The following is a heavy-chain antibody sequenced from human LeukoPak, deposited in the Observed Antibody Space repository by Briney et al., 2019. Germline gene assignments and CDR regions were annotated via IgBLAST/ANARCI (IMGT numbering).Heavy chain of an antibody. J-gene: IGHJ5*02. D-gene: IGHD5-18*01. CDR3: ARGKAMAPYNWFDP. V-gene: IGHV1-18*01. CDR2: ISAYNGNT. Sequence: ASVKVSCKASGYTFTSYGISWVRQAPGQGLEWMGWISAYNGNTNYAQKLQGRATMTTDTSTSTAYMELRSLRSDDTAVYYCARGKAMAPYNWFDPWGQGTLVTVSS. CDR1: GYTFTSYG.